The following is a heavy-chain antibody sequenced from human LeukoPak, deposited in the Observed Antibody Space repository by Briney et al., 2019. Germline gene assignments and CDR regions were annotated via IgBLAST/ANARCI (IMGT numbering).Heavy chain of an antibody. CDR1: GFTFSSYG. J-gene: IGHJ3*02. CDR3: AKDQGGLRFLEWLDAFDI. V-gene: IGHV3-30*02. D-gene: IGHD3-3*01. CDR2: IRYDGSNK. Sequence: PGGSPRLSCAASGFTFSSYGMHWVRQAPGKGLEWVAFIRYDGSNKYYADSVKGRFTISRDNSKNTLYLQMNSLRAEDTAVYYCAKDQGGLRFLEWLDAFDIWGQGTMVTVSS.